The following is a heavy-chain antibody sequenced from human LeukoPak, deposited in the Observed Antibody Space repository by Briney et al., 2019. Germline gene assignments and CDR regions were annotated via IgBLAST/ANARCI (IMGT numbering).Heavy chain of an antibody. CDR2: ISAYNGNT. CDR1: GYTFTSYG. V-gene: IGHV1-18*01. D-gene: IGHD5-12*01. Sequence: ASVKVSCKASGYTFTSYGISWVRQAPGQGLEWMGWISAYNGNTNYAQKLQGRVTMTTDTSTSTAYMELRSLRSDDTAVYYCARDWAVNSGYRRLHLDYWGQGTPVTVSS. CDR3: ARDWAVNSGYRRLHLDY. J-gene: IGHJ4*02.